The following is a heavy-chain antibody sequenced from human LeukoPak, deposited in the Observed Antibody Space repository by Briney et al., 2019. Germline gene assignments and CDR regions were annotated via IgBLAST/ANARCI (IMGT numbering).Heavy chain of an antibody. CDR2: ISSSSSYI. V-gene: IGHV3-21*01. CDR3: VRGYSSDSGLR. Sequence: GGSLRLSCAASGFTFSSYSMNWVRQAPGKGLEWVSSISSSSSYIYYADSVKGRFTVSRDNAKNSLYLQMNSLRAEDTAIYYCVRGYSSDSGLRWGQGTLVTVSS. CDR1: GFTFSSYS. J-gene: IGHJ4*02. D-gene: IGHD6-19*01.